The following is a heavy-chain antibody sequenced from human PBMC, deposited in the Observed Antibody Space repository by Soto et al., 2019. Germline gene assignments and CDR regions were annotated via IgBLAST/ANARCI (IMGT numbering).Heavy chain of an antibody. V-gene: IGHV3-7*01. CDR1: GFTFSSYW. Sequence: GGSLRLSWAASGFTFSSYWMSWVRQAPGKGLEWVANIKQDGSEKYYVDSVKGRFTISRDNAKNSLYLQMNSLRAEDTAVYYCARASYDFWSGYYNDPDYYYYYYMDVWGKGTTVTVSS. CDR3: ARASYDFWSGYYNDPDYYYYYYMDV. D-gene: IGHD3-3*01. J-gene: IGHJ6*03. CDR2: IKQDGSEK.